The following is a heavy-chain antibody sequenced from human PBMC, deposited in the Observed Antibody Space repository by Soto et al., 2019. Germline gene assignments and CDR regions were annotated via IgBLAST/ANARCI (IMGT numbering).Heavy chain of an antibody. V-gene: IGHV1-69*13. CDR2: IIPIFGTA. CDR1: GGTFSSYA. D-gene: IGHD5-18*01. Sequence: SVKVSCKASGGTFSSYAISWVRQAPGQGLEWMGGIIPIFGTANYAQKFQGRVTITADESASTAYMELSSLRSEDTAVYYCARDYTAMANWFDPWGQGTLVTVSS. CDR3: ARDYTAMANWFDP. J-gene: IGHJ5*02.